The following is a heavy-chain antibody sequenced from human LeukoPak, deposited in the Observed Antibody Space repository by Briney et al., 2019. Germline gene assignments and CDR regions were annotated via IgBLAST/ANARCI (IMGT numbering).Heavy chain of an antibody. CDR3: AKEERSMPAAGRGY. J-gene: IGHJ4*02. D-gene: IGHD6-13*01. V-gene: IGHV4-39*02. CDR2: IYYTGDT. CDR1: CGSISNSSYY. Sequence: SETLSLTCTFSCGSISNSSYYWGRIPHPPGNGLDWVGSIYYTGDTYYNPSLKSRVTMSVDTSKNQFSLKLSSVTAADTAVYYCAKEERSMPAAGRGYWGQGTLVTVSS.